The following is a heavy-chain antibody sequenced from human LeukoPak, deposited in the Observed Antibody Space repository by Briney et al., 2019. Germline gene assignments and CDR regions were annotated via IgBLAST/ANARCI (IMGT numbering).Heavy chain of an antibody. V-gene: IGHV7-4-1*02. D-gene: IGHD6-19*01. J-gene: IGHJ6*03. CDR1: GYTFTSYA. CDR3: ARGGSGWYVHYYYYMDV. Sequence: GASVKVSCKASGYTFTSYAMNWVRQAPGQGLEWMGWINTNTGNPTYAQGFTGRCVFSLDTSVSTAYLQISSLKAEDTAVYYCARGGSGWYVHYYYYMDVWGKGTTVTVSS. CDR2: INTNTGNP.